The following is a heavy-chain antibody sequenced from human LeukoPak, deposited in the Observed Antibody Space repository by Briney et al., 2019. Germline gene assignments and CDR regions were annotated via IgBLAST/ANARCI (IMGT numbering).Heavy chain of an antibody. CDR2: IYYSGST. CDR1: GGSISTSTYC. Sequence: KPSETLSLTCTVAGGSISTSTYCWGWIRQPPGKGLEWIGTIYYSGSTYYNPSLKSRVTISVDTSKNQFSLKLSSVTAADTAVYYCAREYYDSNKAPAFDIWGQGTMVTVS. D-gene: IGHD3-22*01. V-gene: IGHV4-39*07. CDR3: AREYYDSNKAPAFDI. J-gene: IGHJ3*02.